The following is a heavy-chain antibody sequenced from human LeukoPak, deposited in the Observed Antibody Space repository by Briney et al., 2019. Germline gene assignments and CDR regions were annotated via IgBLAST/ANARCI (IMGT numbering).Heavy chain of an antibody. CDR3: ARSGIAAAGTPQRIYYYHYMDV. Sequence: GASVKVSCKASGYTFSGYYMHWVRQAPGQGLEWMGRINPNSGGTNYAQKFQGRVTMTRDTSISTAYMELSRLRSDDTAVYYCARSGIAAAGTPQRIYYYHYMDVWGKGTTVTVSS. CDR2: INPNSGGT. J-gene: IGHJ6*03. CDR1: GYTFSGYY. D-gene: IGHD6-13*01. V-gene: IGHV1-2*06.